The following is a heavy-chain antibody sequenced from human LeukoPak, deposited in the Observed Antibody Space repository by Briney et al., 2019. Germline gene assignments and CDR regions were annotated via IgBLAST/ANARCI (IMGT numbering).Heavy chain of an antibody. CDR1: GFTFSSYA. D-gene: IGHD2-15*01. CDR2: ISGSGGST. Sequence: GGSLRLSCAATGFTFSSYAMSWVRQAPGKGLEWVSAISGSGGSTYYADSVKGRFTISRDNSKNALYLQMNSLRAEDTAVYYCAKESGRSGGSCPFDYWGQGTLVTVSS. V-gene: IGHV3-23*01. J-gene: IGHJ4*02. CDR3: AKESGRSGGSCPFDY.